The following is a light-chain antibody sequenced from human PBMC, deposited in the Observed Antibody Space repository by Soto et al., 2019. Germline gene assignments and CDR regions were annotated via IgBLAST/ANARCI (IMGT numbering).Light chain of an antibody. CDR3: QPYNNWPFS. Sequence: VMTQSPASLSVSPGERFTRSCLAGQGVTTNFAWYQQKSGQSRRLLIYDVSTRATGVPARFSGTGSETDFTLTISGLQSEDSAVYFCQPYNNWPFSVGPGTRLEIK. V-gene: IGKV3-15*01. CDR1: QGVTTN. CDR2: DVS. J-gene: IGKJ5*01.